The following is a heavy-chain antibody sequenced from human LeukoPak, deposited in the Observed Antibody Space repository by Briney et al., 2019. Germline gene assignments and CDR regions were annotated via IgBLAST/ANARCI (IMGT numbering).Heavy chain of an antibody. J-gene: IGHJ4*02. CDR2: ISAYNGNT. V-gene: IGHV1-18*01. D-gene: IGHD6-6*01. Sequence: ASVKVSCKASGYTFTSYGISWVRQAPGQGLEWMGWISAYNGNTNYAQKLQGRVTMTTDTSTSTAYMELRSLRSDDTAVYYCARARSGPYSSSPSTLDYWGQGTLVTVSS. CDR1: GYTFTSYG. CDR3: ARARSGPYSSSPSTLDY.